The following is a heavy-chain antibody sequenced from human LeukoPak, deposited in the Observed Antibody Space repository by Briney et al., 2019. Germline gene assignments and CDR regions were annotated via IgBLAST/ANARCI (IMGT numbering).Heavy chain of an antibody. CDR3: ARDLALDSSGWNLDY. V-gene: IGHV3-21*01. J-gene: IGHJ4*02. Sequence: PGGSLRLSCAASGFTFSSYSMNWVRQAPGKGLEWVSSISSSSSYIYYADSVKGRFTIFRDNAKNSLYLQMNSLRAEDTAVYYCARDLALDSSGWNLDYWGQGTLVTVSS. CDR1: GFTFSSYS. D-gene: IGHD3-22*01. CDR2: ISSSSSYI.